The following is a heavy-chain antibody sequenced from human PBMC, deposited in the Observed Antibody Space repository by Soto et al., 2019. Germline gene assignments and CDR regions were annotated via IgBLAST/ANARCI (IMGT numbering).Heavy chain of an antibody. J-gene: IGHJ4*02. CDR3: ARDTDGLHY. CDR1: GLIFSNYK. Sequence: GGSMRLSCAASGLIFSNYKMHWVRQAPGKGLVWVSRINTDGSITDYADSVKGRFTVSRDNPKNTLYLQMNSLRAEDTAVYYCARDTDGLHYWGQGTLVTVSS. CDR2: INTDGSIT. V-gene: IGHV3-74*01.